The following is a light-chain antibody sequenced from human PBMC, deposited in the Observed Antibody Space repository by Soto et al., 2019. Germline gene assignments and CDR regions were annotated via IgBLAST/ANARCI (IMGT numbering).Light chain of an antibody. CDR2: RAS. V-gene: IGKV3-15*01. CDR3: QQYHNLQT. CDR1: HYIYSK. J-gene: IGKJ1*01. Sequence: EIVMTQSPATLSVSPEERASLSCTASHYIYSKVAWFQQRPGQAPRLLIYRASTRATGTPARFTGSGSGTEFTLTTTSLQSEDFALYYCQQYHNLQTFGQGTKVDIQ.